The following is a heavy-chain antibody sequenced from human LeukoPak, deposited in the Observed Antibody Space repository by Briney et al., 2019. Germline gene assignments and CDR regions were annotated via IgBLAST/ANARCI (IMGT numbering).Heavy chain of an antibody. V-gene: IGHV1-2*02. J-gene: IGHJ4*02. CDR2: INPNSGGT. D-gene: IGHD4-17*01. Sequence: GASVTVSCKASGYAFTDYYIHWVRQAPGQGLEWMGWINPNSGGTNYAQKFQGRVTVTSDTSISTAYMELSRLRSDDTALYYCARSVTTSSWEFDYWGQGTLVTVSS. CDR1: GYAFTDYY. CDR3: ARSVTTSSWEFDY.